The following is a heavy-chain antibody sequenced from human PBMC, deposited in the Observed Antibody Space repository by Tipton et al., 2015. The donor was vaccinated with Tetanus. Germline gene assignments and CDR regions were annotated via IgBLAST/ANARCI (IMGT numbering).Heavy chain of an antibody. Sequence: TLSLTCAVYGGSFSGYYWSWIRQPPGKGLEWIGEINHSGSTNYNPSLKSRVTISVDTSKNQFSVKLSSVTAADTAVYYCARCSGGSCYSTVGYFGYWGQGTLVTVSS. J-gene: IGHJ4*02. CDR1: GGSFSGYY. CDR3: ARCSGGSCYSTVGYFGY. V-gene: IGHV4-34*01. D-gene: IGHD2-15*01. CDR2: INHSGST.